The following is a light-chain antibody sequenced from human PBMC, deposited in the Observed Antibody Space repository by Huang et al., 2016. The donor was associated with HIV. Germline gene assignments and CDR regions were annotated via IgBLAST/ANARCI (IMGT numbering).Light chain of an antibody. CDR1: QRVIVD. CDR3: QQYNNWPWT. Sequence: STRAVVPGERATIACRATQRVIVDLEWYQQRGGQAPRLRIYGASTRATGIPARFSGSGSGTEFTLTISSLQSEDFAVYYCQQYNNWPWTFGQGTKVEIE. V-gene: IGKV3-15*01. J-gene: IGKJ1*01. CDR2: GAS.